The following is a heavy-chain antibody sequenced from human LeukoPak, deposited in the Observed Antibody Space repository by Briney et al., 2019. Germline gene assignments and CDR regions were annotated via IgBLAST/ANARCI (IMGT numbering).Heavy chain of an antibody. CDR3: AKEEAEVGRPNFHS. Sequence: PGGSLRLSCAASEFTFSNYAMSWVRQAPGKGPEWVSGVRGRGSTFYSDSVKGRFTISRDNTKNTVHLQMNSLRADDTAVYYCAKEEAEVGRPNFHSWGQGTLVTVSS. V-gene: IGHV3-23*01. J-gene: IGHJ4*02. CDR1: EFTFSNYA. CDR2: VRGRGST.